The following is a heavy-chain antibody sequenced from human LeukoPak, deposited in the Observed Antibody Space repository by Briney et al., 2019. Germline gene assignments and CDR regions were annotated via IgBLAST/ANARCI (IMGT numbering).Heavy chain of an antibody. CDR2: IKQDGSEK. CDR1: GFTFSSYW. CDR3: ARDSLYYDILTGYYSLDAFDI. V-gene: IGHV3-7*01. J-gene: IGHJ3*02. D-gene: IGHD3-9*01. Sequence: PGGSLRLSCAASGFTFSSYWMSWVRQAPGKGLEWVANIKQDGSEKYYVDSVKGRFTISRDNAKNSLYLQMNSLRAEDTAVYYCARDSLYYDILTGYYSLDAFDIWGQGTMVTVSS.